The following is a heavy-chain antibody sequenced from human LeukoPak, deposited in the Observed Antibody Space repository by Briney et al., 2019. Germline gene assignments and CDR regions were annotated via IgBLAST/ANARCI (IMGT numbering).Heavy chain of an antibody. CDR2: IYSGGAT. D-gene: IGHD3-3*01. J-gene: IGHJ5*02. V-gene: IGHV3-53*01. CDR1: GFTVSGDY. CDR3: ARHDWFDP. Sequence: GGSLRLSCAVSGFTVSGDYMSWVRQAPGKGLEWVSVIYSGGATYYADYVKGRFTISRDNSKNTLYLQMNSLRVEDTAVYYCARHDWFDPWGRGTLVTVSS.